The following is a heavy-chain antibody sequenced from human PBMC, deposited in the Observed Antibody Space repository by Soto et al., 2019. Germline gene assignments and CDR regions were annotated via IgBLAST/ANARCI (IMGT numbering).Heavy chain of an antibody. CDR3: ARGRRKSIAASHFDY. CDR1: GGSFSGYY. V-gene: IGHV4-34*01. Sequence: QVQLQQWGAGLLKPSETLSLTCAVYGGSFSGYYWSWIRQPPGKGLEWIGEINHSGSTNYNPSLKSRVTISVDTSKNQFSLKLSSVTAADTAVYYCARGRRKSIAASHFDYWGQGTLVTVSS. J-gene: IGHJ4*02. CDR2: INHSGST. D-gene: IGHD6-6*01.